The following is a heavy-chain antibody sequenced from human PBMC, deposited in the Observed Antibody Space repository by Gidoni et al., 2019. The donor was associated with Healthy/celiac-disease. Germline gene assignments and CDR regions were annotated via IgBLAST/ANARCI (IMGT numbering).Heavy chain of an antibody. CDR1: GGSISSGSYY. CDR2: IYTSGST. D-gene: IGHD2-2*01. Sequence: QVQLQESGPGLVKPSQPLSLTCTVSGGSISSGSYYWSWIRQPAGKGLEWIGRIYTSGSTNYNPSLKSRVTISVDTSKNQFSLKLSSVTAADTAVYYCARGQLPQFDYWGQGTLVTVSS. CDR3: ARGQLPQFDY. V-gene: IGHV4-61*02. J-gene: IGHJ4*02.